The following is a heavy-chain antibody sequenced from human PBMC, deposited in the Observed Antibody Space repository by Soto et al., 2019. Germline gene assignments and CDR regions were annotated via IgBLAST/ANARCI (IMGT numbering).Heavy chain of an antibody. CDR2: IIPIFGTA. V-gene: IGHV1-69*12. Sequence: QVQLVQSGAEVKKPGSSVKVSCKASGGTFSSYAISWVRQAPGQGLEWMGGIIPIFGTANYAQKFQGRVRSTADESKSTAYMEMSSLRSDDTAVYYCAREGSLDSSYYFDYWGQGTLVTVSS. D-gene: IGHD3-22*01. CDR3: AREGSLDSSYYFDY. J-gene: IGHJ4*02. CDR1: GGTFSSYA.